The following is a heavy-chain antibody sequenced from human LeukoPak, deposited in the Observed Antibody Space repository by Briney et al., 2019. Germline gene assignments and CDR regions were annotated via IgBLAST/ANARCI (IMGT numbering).Heavy chain of an antibody. D-gene: IGHD3-22*01. CDR1: GYTFTSYA. CDR2: XXAXNGNT. J-gene: IGHJ5*02. Sequence: ASVKVSCKASGYTFTSYAMHWVRQAPGQGLXXXXXXXAXNGNTKYXXXXXXXXXXXXDTSAXXXXMELSXXRSEDTAVYYCARDQDSSGNPYNWFDPWGQGTLVTVSS. CDR3: ARDQDSSGNPYNWFDP. V-gene: IGHV1-3*01.